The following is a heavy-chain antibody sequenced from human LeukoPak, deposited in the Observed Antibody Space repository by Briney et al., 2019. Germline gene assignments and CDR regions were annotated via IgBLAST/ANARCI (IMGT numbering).Heavy chain of an antibody. Sequence: SVKVSCKASGGTFSSYAISWVRQAPGQGLEWMGRIIPIFGIANYAQKFQGRVTITADKSTSTAYMELSSLRSEDTAVYYCARGMLGVTDNWFDPWGQGTLVTVPS. CDR3: ARGMLGVTDNWFDP. J-gene: IGHJ5*02. V-gene: IGHV1-69*04. D-gene: IGHD3-10*02. CDR1: GGTFSSYA. CDR2: IIPIFGIA.